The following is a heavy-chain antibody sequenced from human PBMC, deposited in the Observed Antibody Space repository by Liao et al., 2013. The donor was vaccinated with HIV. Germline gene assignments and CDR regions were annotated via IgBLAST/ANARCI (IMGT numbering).Heavy chain of an antibody. D-gene: IGHD5-24*01. CDR2: IYYSGNT. CDR1: GGSITSTNYY. J-gene: IGHJ4*02. V-gene: IGHV4-39*07. Sequence: QLQLQESGPGLVKPSETLALTCSVSGGSITSTNYYWGWIRQTPGKGLEWIASIYYSGNTYYNPSLKSRVTISVDTPKNQFSLRLNSVTAADTAVYYCARGEGYNMYWGQGTLVTVSS. CDR3: ARGEGYNMY.